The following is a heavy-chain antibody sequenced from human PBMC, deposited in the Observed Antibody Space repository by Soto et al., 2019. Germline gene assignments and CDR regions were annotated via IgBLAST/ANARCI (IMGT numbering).Heavy chain of an antibody. V-gene: IGHV1-46*01. J-gene: IGHJ4*02. CDR1: GYTFTSYY. CDR3: ARASSGYYSYFDY. Sequence: ASVKVSCKASGYTFTSYYMHWVRQAPGQGLEWMGIINPSGGSTSYAQKFQGRVTMTRDTSTSTVYMDLSSLSSEDTAVYYCARASSGYYSYFDYWGQGTLVTVPQ. D-gene: IGHD3-22*01. CDR2: INPSGGST.